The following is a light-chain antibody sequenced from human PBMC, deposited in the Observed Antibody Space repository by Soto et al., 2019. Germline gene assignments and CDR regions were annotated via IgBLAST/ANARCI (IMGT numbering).Light chain of an antibody. J-gene: IGKJ1*01. CDR1: QSVSNNY. CDR3: QQYGNSQSK. V-gene: IGKV3-20*01. Sequence: EIVLTQSPGALSLSPGERATLSCRASQSVSNNYLAWLQPRRGQAPRLLIYAASMRASGIPDRFTGSGSATHFTLTVSRLGTEDFAVYYFQQYGNSQSKFGQRTKVETK. CDR2: AAS.